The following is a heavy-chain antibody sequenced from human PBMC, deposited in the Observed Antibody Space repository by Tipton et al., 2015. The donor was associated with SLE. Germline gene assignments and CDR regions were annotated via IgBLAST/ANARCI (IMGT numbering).Heavy chain of an antibody. CDR1: GFTFDDYS. CDR2: ISWDGSDT. CDR3: ARDHADYNGGLYY. J-gene: IGHJ4*02. D-gene: IGHD2-8*01. Sequence: SLRLSCAASGFTFDDYSMQWARQAPGKGLEWVSLISWDGSDTFYADSVKGRFTISRDNSKRSLYLQMNSLRSEDTALYYCARDHADYNGGLYYWGQGTLVTVSS. V-gene: IGHV3-43*01.